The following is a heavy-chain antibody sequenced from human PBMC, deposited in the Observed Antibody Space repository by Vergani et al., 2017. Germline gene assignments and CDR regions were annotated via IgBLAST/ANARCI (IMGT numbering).Heavy chain of an antibody. Sequence: EVQLLESGGGLVQPGGSLRLSCAASGFTFSSYAMSWVRQAPGKGLEWVSAISGSGGSTYYADSVKGRFTISRDNSKNTLYLQMNSLRAEDTAVYYCAKDHRGYDSSGGPFYFDYWGQGTLVTVSS. CDR3: AKDHRGYDSSGGPFYFDY. CDR2: ISGSGGST. V-gene: IGHV3-23*01. D-gene: IGHD3-22*01. CDR1: GFTFSSYA. J-gene: IGHJ4*02.